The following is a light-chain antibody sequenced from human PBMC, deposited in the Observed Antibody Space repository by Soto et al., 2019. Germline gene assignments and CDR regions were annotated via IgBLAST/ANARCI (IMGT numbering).Light chain of an antibody. Sequence: DIQMTQSPSSLSASVGDRVTITCQASQDISNYLNWYQQKPGKAPKLLIYDASNLETGVPSRFSGSGSGTDFTFTISSLQPEDIETYYCQQYDKLLSFGQGTKLEIK. J-gene: IGKJ2*01. CDR2: DAS. CDR3: QQYDKLLS. CDR1: QDISNY. V-gene: IGKV1-33*01.